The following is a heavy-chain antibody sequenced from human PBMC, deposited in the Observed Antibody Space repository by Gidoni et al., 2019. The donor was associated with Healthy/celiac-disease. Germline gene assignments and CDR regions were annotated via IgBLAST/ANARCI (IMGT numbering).Heavy chain of an antibody. J-gene: IGHJ4*02. Sequence: QVQLVQSGAEVKKPGASVQVSCKASGYTFPGYYMHWVRQAPGQGLEWMGWINPNSGGTNYAQKFQGRVTMTRDTSISTAYMELSRLRSDDTAVYYCARDHDRITMVRGVMGYWGQGTLVTVSS. CDR3: ARDHDRITMVRGVMGY. D-gene: IGHD3-10*01. CDR2: INPNSGGT. CDR1: GYTFPGYY. V-gene: IGHV1-2*02.